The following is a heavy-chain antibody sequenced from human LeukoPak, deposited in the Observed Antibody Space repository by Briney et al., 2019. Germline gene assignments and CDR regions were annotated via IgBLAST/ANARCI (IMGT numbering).Heavy chain of an antibody. V-gene: IGHV3-9*01. D-gene: IGHD3/OR15-3a*01. J-gene: IGHJ4*02. CDR1: GFTFDDYA. Sequence: GGSLRLSCAASGFTFDDYAMHWVRQAPGKGLEWVSGLSWNGGSIGYADSVKGRFTISRDNAKNSLYLQMNSLRAEDTAVYYCASGGTGLFDYWGQGTLVTVSS. CDR3: ASGGTGLFDY. CDR2: LSWNGGSI.